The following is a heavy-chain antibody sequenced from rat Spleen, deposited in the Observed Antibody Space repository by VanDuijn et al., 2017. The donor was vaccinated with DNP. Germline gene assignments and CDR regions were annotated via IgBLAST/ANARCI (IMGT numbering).Heavy chain of an antibody. Sequence: EVQLVESGGGLVQSGRSLKVSCAASGFTFSDYNMAWVRQAPKKGLEWVATITYDGSRTYYRDSVKGRFTISRDKAKSTLYLQMDSLRSEDTAPYYCATSIGSGFAYWGQGTLVTVSS. CDR2: ITYDGSRT. V-gene: IGHV5S10*01. D-gene: IGHD1-2*01. J-gene: IGHJ3*01. CDR1: GFTFSDYN. CDR3: ATSIGSGFAY.